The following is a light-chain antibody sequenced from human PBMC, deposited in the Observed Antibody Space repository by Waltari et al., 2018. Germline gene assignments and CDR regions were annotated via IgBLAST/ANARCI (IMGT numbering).Light chain of an antibody. CDR1: NSNIGSNP. J-gene: IGLJ3*02. CDR3: AAWDDSPIGQV. Sequence: QSVLTQPPSASGTPGQRVTISCSGSNSNIGSNPVSWYQQFPGTAPKLVIYKNDQRPSVAPDRFSASKSGTAPSLAISGLRSEDEADYYCAAWDDSPIGQVFGGGTKVTVL. CDR2: KND. V-gene: IGLV1-47*01.